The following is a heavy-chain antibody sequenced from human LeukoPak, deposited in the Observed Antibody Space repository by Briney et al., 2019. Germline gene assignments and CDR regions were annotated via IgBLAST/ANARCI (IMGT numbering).Heavy chain of an antibody. J-gene: IGHJ4*02. CDR3: AKALSGSGSPLDY. D-gene: IGHD3-10*01. CDR2: ISGSGGIT. V-gene: IGHV3-23*01. Sequence: PGGSLRLSCAASGFTFDSHAMAWVRQAPGKGLEWVSAISGSGGITYYADSVKGRFTISRDYSKNTLSLQMNSLRAEDTAVYYCAKALSGSGSPLDYWGQGTLVTVSS. CDR1: GFTFDSHA.